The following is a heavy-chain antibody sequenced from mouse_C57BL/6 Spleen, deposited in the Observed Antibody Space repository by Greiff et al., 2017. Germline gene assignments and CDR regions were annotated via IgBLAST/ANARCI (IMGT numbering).Heavy chain of an antibody. J-gene: IGHJ3*01. V-gene: IGHV14-4*01. D-gene: IGHD1-1*01. CDR1: GFNIKDDY. CDR2: IDPENGDT. Sequence: EVKLQESGAELVRPGASVKLSCTASGFNIKDDYMHWVKQRPEQGLEWIGWIDPENGDTEYASKFQGKATITADTSSNTAYLQLSSLTSEDTAVYYCTTSITTVVAPSFAYWGQGTLVTVSA. CDR3: TTSITTVVAPSFAY.